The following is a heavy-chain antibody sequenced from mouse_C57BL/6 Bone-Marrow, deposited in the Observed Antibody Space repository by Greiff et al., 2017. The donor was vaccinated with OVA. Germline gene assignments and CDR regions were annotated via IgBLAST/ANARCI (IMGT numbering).Heavy chain of an antibody. CDR1: GYTFTSYW. V-gene: IGHV1-72*01. D-gene: IGHD2-12*01. Sequence: VQLQQPGAELVKPGASVKLSCKASGYTFTSYWMHWVKQRPGRGLEWIGRIDPNSGGTKYNEKFKSKATLTVDKHSSAAYMQLSGLTSEDSAVYYCAKRRGYYSGFDYWGQGTTLTVSS. J-gene: IGHJ2*01. CDR2: IDPNSGGT. CDR3: AKRRGYYSGFDY.